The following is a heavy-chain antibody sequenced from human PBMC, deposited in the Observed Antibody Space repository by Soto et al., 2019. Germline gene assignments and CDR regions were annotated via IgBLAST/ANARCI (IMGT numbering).Heavy chain of an antibody. CDR1: GFTFSSYA. Sequence: GGSLRLSCAASGFTFSSYAMHWVRQTPGKGLEWVAVISYDGSNKYYADSVKGRFTISRDNSKNTLYLQMNSLRAEDTAVYYCARDRADTHMITFGGVIAAPTPWDYYGMDVWGQGTTVTVSS. CDR3: ARDRADTHMITFGGVIAAPTPWDYYGMDV. J-gene: IGHJ6*02. CDR2: ISYDGSNK. V-gene: IGHV3-30-3*01. D-gene: IGHD3-16*02.